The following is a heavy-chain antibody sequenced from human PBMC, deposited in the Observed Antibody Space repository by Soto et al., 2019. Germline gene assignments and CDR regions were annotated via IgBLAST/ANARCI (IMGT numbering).Heavy chain of an antibody. Sequence: SETLSLTCTVSGGSISSGGYYWSWIRQHPGKGLEWIGYIYYSGSTYYNPSLKSRVTISVDTSKNQFSLKLSSVTAAETAVYYCARDSRLGSWPAASYYYYYGMDVWGQGTTVTVSS. CDR3: ARDSRLGSWPAASYYYYYGMDV. D-gene: IGHD2-2*01. J-gene: IGHJ6*02. V-gene: IGHV4-31*03. CDR1: GGSISSGGYY. CDR2: IYYSGST.